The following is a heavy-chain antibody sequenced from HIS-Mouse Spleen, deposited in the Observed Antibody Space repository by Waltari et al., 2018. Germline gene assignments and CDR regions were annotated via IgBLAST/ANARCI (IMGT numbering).Heavy chain of an antibody. Sequence: QVQLQQWGAGLLKPSATLSLTCAVYGGSFSGYSWSWIRQPPGKGLEWIGEINHSGSTNYNPSLKSRVTISVDTSKNQFSLKLSSVTAADTAVYYCARVRTGDPSYWYFDLWGRGTLVTVSS. CDR2: INHSGST. CDR3: ARVRTGDPSYWYFDL. D-gene: IGHD7-27*01. CDR1: GGSFSGYS. J-gene: IGHJ2*01. V-gene: IGHV4-34*01.